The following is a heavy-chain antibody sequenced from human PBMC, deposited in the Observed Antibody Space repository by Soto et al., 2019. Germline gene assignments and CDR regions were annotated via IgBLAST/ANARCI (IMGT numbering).Heavy chain of an antibody. CDR2: ISSNGGST. CDR1: GFTFSSYA. V-gene: IGHV3-64*01. D-gene: IGHD6-13*01. J-gene: IGHJ4*02. CDR3: ARQSYSSYYFDY. Sequence: EVQLVESGGGLVQPGVSLRLSCAASGFTFSSYAMHWVRQAPGKGLEYVSAISSNGGSTYYANSVKGRFTISRDNSKNTLYLQLGSLRAEDMAVYYCARQSYSSYYFDYWGQGTLVTVSS.